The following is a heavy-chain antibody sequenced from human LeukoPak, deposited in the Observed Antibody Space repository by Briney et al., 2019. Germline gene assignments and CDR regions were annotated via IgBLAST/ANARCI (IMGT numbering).Heavy chain of an antibody. CDR3: AKDKDPWKSTSISDFDY. V-gene: IGHV3-43*02. Sequence: QPGGSLRLSCAASGFTFDDYAMHWVRQAPGKGLEWVSLISGDGGSTYYADSVKGRFTISRDNSKNSLYLQMNSLRAEDTAMYFCAKDKDPWKSTSISDFDYWGQGTLVTVSS. D-gene: IGHD1-1*01. J-gene: IGHJ4*02. CDR1: GFTFDDYA. CDR2: ISGDGGST.